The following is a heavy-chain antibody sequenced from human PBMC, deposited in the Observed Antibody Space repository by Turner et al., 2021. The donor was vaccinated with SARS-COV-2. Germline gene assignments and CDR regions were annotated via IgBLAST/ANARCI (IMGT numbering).Heavy chain of an antibody. J-gene: IGHJ4*02. CDR2: INPNSGGT. D-gene: IGHD6-13*01. CDR1: GYTFTGYY. V-gene: IGHV1-2*02. Sequence: QVQLVQSGAEVRKPGASVKVSCKASGYTFTGYYMHWVRQAPGQGLEWMGWINPNSGGTNYAQKCQGRVTMTRDTSISTAYMELSRLRSDDTAVYYCARATGYSNFDYWGQGTLVTVSS. CDR3: ARATGYSNFDY.